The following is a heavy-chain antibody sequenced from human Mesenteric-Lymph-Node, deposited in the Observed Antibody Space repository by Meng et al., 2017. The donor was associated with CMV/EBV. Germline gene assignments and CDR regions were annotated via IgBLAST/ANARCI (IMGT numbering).Heavy chain of an antibody. CDR1: GYTFTGYY. V-gene: IGHV1-2*02. CDR3: ARDSSSWSS. D-gene: IGHD6-13*01. J-gene: IGHJ5*02. Sequence: ASVKVSCKASGYTFTGYYMHWVRQAPGQGLEWMGWINPSSDFTHYAQKFQGRVTMTRDTSISTAYMDLSRLRSDDTAVYYCARDSSSWSSWGQGTLVTVSS. CDR2: INPSSDFT.